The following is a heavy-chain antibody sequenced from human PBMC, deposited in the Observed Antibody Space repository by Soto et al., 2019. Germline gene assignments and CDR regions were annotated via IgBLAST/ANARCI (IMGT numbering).Heavy chain of an antibody. D-gene: IGHD3-22*01. CDR1: GGSISSYY. V-gene: IGHV4-59*01. CDR2: IYYSGST. J-gene: IGHJ6*02. CDR3: ARGGPRGGGYKYYGMDV. Sequence: SETLSLTCTVSGGSISSYYWSWIRQPPGKGLEWIGYIYYSGSTNYNPSLKSRVTISVDTSKNQFSLKLSSVTAADTAVYYCARGGPRGGGYKYYGMDVWGQGTTVTVSS.